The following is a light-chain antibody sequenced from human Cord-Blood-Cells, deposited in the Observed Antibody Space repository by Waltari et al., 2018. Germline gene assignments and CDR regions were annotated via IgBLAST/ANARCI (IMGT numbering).Light chain of an antibody. CDR3: SSYAGSNNV. J-gene: IGLJ1*01. Sequence: QSALTQPPSASGSPGPSVTISCPGTSSEVGGYNSVSWYQQHPGKAPKLMIYEVSKRPSGVPDRFSGSKSGNTASLTVSGLQAEDEADYYCSSYAGSNNVFGTGTKVTVL. CDR1: SSEVGGYNS. V-gene: IGLV2-8*01. CDR2: EVS.